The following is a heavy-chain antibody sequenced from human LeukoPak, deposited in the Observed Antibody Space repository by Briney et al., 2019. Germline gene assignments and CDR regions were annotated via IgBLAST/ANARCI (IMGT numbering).Heavy chain of an antibody. J-gene: IGHJ4*02. CDR1: GASIISDTYY. Sequence: SETLSLTCTVSGASIISDTYYWGWIRQPPGKGLEWIVSIYYSGSTYYSPSLKSRVTMSVDTTTNQLSMKLISVTAAGKALYYCWRNFYASSGYYLDDFYCDFWGRGTLVTVSS. CDR2: IYYSGST. V-gene: IGHV4-39*07. D-gene: IGHD3-22*01. CDR3: WRNFYASSGYYLDDFYCDF.